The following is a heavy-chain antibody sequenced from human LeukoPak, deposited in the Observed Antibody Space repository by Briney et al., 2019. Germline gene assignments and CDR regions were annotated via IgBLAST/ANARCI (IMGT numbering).Heavy chain of an antibody. V-gene: IGHV3-23*01. CDR2: ITGSGGST. CDR1: GFTFRDYA. CDR3: ARLDSSGYYQDAFDI. J-gene: IGHJ3*02. D-gene: IGHD3-22*01. Sequence: GGSLRLSCALSGFTFRDYAVSWVRQAPGKGLKWVSTITGSGGSTYYADSVKGRFTISRDNAKNSLYLQMNSLRDEDTAVYYCARLDSSGYYQDAFDIWGQGTMVTVFS.